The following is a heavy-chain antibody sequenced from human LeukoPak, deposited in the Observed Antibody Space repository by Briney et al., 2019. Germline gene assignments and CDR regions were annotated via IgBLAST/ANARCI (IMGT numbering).Heavy chain of an antibody. D-gene: IGHD3-22*01. CDR3: ARGDSSGSKPLDY. CDR2: INHSGST. J-gene: IGHJ4*02. CDR1: GGSFSGYY. Sequence: SETLSLTCAVYGGSFSGYYWSWIRQPPGKGLEWIGEINHSGSTNYNPSLKSRVTISVDTSKNQFSLKLSSVTAADTAVYYCARGDSSGSKPLDYWGQGTLVTVSS. V-gene: IGHV4-34*01.